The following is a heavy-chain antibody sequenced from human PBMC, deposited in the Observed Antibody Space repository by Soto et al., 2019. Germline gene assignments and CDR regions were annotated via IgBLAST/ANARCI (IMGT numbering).Heavy chain of an antibody. CDR3: ARLRYFDWQRRAVEYYFDY. CDR1: GFTFSDYY. CDR2: ISSSGSTI. V-gene: IGHV3-11*01. D-gene: IGHD3-9*01. J-gene: IGHJ4*02. Sequence: QVQLVESGGGLVKPGGSLRLSCAASGFTFSDYYMSWTRQAPGKGLEWVSYISSSGSTIYYADSVKGRFTISRDNAKNSLYLQMNSLRAEDTAVYYCARLRYFDWQRRAVEYYFDYWGQGTLVTVSS.